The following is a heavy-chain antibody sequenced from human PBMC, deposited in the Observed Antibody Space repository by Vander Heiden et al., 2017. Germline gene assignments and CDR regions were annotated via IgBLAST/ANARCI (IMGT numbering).Heavy chain of an antibody. D-gene: IGHD6-19*01. CDR2: ISGSGGST. V-gene: IGHV3-23*01. J-gene: IGHJ4*02. CDR3: AKDQGYSSGWYDY. CDR1: GFTFSSHS. Sequence: EVQLLESGGGLVQPGGSLRLSCAAFGFTFSSHSMSWVPQAPGKGLEWVSAISGSGGSTDYADSVKGRFTISRDNSKNTLYLQMNSLRAEDTAVYYCAKDQGYSSGWYDYWGQGTLVTVSS.